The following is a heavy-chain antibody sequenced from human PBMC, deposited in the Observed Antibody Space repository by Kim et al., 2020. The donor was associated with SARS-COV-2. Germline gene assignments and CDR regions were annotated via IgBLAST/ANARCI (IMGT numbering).Heavy chain of an antibody. V-gene: IGHV3-33*01. CDR2: IWYDGSNK. Sequence: GGSLRLSCAASGFTFSSYGMHWVRQAPGKGLEWVAVIWYDGSNKYYADSVKGRFTISRDNSKNTLYLQMNSLRAEDTAVYYCARDKEGGVVTAIRVSMPGPLDAFDIWGQGTMVTVSS. J-gene: IGHJ3*02. CDR1: GFTFSSYG. D-gene: IGHD2-21*02. CDR3: ARDKEGGVVTAIRVSMPGPLDAFDI.